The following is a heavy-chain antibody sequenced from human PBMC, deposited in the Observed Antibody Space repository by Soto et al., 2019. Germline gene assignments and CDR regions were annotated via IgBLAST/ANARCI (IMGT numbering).Heavy chain of an antibody. J-gene: IGHJ4*02. CDR2: ISVSVGST. D-gene: IGHD2-21*01. CDR1: GFPFAPTT. CDR3: AKRDVPHSTSNAYFYDH. Sequence: GGSLRLSCGVSGFPFAPTTMSWVRQAPGKGLEWVSTISVSVGSTYSADSVQGRFTVSSDISDNTLFLRMTSLTADDTAVYFCAKRDVPHSTSNAYFYDHWGRGGLVTVSS. V-gene: IGHV3-23*01.